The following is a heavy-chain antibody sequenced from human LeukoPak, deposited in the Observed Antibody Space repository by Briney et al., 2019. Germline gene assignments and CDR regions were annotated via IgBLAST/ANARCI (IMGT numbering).Heavy chain of an antibody. Sequence: SETLSITCTVSGGSINSTSYYWGWIRQPPGKGLEWIGSIYYGGSTYYNPSLKSRVTILVDVDTSKNQFSLKLSSVTAADTAVYYCASLPTVYSRGYLALWGQGTLVTVSS. CDR2: IYYGGST. V-gene: IGHV4-39*07. J-gene: IGHJ4*02. CDR3: ASLPTVYSRGYLAL. D-gene: IGHD3-22*01. CDR1: GGSINSTSYY.